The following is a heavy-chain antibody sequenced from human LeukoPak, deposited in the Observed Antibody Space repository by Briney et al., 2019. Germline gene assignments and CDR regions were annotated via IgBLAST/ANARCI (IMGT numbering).Heavy chain of an antibody. CDR1: GGTFSSYA. V-gene: IGHV1-69*04. D-gene: IGHD4-17*01. CDR2: IIPILGIA. Sequence: ASVKVSCKASGGTFSSYAISWVRQAPGQGLEWMGRIIPILGIANYAQKFQGRVTITADKSTSTAYMELSSLRSEDTAVYYCASNRGGDYVRSWFDPWGQGTLVTVSS. J-gene: IGHJ5*02. CDR3: ASNRGGDYVRSWFDP.